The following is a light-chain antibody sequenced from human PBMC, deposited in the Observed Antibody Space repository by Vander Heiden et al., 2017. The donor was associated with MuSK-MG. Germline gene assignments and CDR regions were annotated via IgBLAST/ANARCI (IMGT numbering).Light chain of an antibody. Sequence: TTQSPATPSVSPAEIPPMSSSTSQRVSNNFGWYQQKPGHAPRLLIYSATSGATGIPARFSGSGSGTEFTLTVSSLQSEDFAIYYCQQYNEWPPYTFGQGTKVEIK. J-gene: IGKJ2*01. CDR1: QRVSNN. V-gene: IGKV3D-15*01. CDR2: SAT. CDR3: QQYNEWPPYT.